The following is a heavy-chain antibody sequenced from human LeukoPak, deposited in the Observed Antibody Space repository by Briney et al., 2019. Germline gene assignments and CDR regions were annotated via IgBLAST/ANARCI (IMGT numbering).Heavy chain of an antibody. V-gene: IGHV1-8*01. CDR3: ASRVGATGSIDY. Sequence: VASVKVSCKASGYTFTSYDINWVRQATGQGLEWMGWMNPNSGNTGYAQKFQGRVTMTRNTSISTAYMELSGLRSEDTAVYYCASRVGATGSIDYWGQGTLVTVSS. CDR1: GYTFTSYD. CDR2: MNPNSGNT. J-gene: IGHJ4*02. D-gene: IGHD1-26*01.